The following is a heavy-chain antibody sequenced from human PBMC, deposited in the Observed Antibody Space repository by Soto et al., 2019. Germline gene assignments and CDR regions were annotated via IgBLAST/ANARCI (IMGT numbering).Heavy chain of an antibody. V-gene: IGHV1-69*13. CDR2: IIPIFGTA. CDR1: GGTFSSYA. Sequence: GASVKVSCKASGGTFSSYAISWVRQAPGQGLEWMGGIIPIFGTANYAQKFQGRVTITADESTSTAYMELSSLRSEDTAVYYCARDSRGYCSGGSCYSGRNYYYGMDVWGQGTTVTVSS. D-gene: IGHD2-15*01. CDR3: ARDSRGYCSGGSCYSGRNYYYGMDV. J-gene: IGHJ6*02.